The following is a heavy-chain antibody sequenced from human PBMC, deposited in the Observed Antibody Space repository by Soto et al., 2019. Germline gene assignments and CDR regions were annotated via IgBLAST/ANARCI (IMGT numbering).Heavy chain of an antibody. Sequence: SETLSLTCASSGSSLNRGCYSWSWLRQPPGKGLEWIGYINHSGSTNYSPTLKSRVTISVDTSKNQSSLKLSSVTAADRAVYYCAREPQLTSVTVFDYWGQGTPVTVSS. CDR1: GSSLNRGCYS. CDR3: AREPQLTSVTVFDY. D-gene: IGHD4-17*01. J-gene: IGHJ4*02. V-gene: IGHV4-30-2*01. CDR2: INHSGST.